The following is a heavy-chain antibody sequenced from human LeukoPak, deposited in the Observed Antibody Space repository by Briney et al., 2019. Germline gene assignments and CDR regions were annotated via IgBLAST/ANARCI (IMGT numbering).Heavy chain of an antibody. CDR1: GYTFTSYD. CDR2: MNPNSGNT. Sequence: ASVKVSCTASGYTFTSYDINWVRQATGQGLEWMGWMNPNSGNTGYAQKFQGRVTITRNTSISTAYMELSSLRSEDTAVYYCARGPAWGYSSPYYFDYWGQGTLVTVSS. D-gene: IGHD5-18*01. V-gene: IGHV1-8*03. J-gene: IGHJ4*02. CDR3: ARGPAWGYSSPYYFDY.